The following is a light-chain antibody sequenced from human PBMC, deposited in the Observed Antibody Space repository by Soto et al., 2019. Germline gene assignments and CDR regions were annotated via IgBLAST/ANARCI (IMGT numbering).Light chain of an antibody. CDR2: DVS. CDR3: SSYTTSTTRV. CDR1: SSDVGGYDY. V-gene: IGLV2-14*01. Sequence: QSVLTQPASVSGSPGQSIAISCTGTSSDVGGYDYVSWYQQHPGKAPKLIIYDVSVRPSGVSDRFSGSKSGNTASLTISGLKAEDEADDYRSSYTTSTTRVFGGGTKLTVL. J-gene: IGLJ3*02.